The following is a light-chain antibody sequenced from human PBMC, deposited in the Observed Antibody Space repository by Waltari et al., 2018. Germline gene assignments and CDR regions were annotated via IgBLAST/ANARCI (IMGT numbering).Light chain of an antibody. V-gene: IGLV2-14*03. CDR3: SSYTSSSTLWV. Sequence: QSALTQPASVSGSPGQSIPIPCTGTSSDVGGYNYVSWYQQHPGKAPKLMLYDFSNRLSGVSNRFSWSQAGNPAYLTISGLQAEDEVDYYCSSYTSSSTLWVFGGGTKLTVL. CDR2: DFS. J-gene: IGLJ3*02. CDR1: SSDVGGYNY.